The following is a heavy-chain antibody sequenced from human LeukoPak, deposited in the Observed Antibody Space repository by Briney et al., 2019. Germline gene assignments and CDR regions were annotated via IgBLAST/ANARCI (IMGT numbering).Heavy chain of an antibody. Sequence: GGSLRLSCAASGFTFRNYAMHWVRQAPGKGLEWVAVVSYDGTKISYADSVKGRFTMSRDISKNTLYLQMNSLKPEDSALYYCARDRVQIWSYVGTFDSWGQGTLVTVSS. CDR3: ARDRVQIWSYVGTFDS. CDR2: VSYDGTKI. D-gene: IGHD5-18*01. J-gene: IGHJ4*02. CDR1: GFTFRNYA. V-gene: IGHV3-30-3*01.